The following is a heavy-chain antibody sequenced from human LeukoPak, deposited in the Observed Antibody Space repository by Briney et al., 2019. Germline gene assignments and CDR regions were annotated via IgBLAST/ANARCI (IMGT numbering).Heavy chain of an antibody. D-gene: IGHD3-22*01. J-gene: IGHJ4*02. CDR3: TRIFYYGTRGYYPDF. CDR2: SKNKDYAYST. V-gene: IGHV3-72*01. Sequence: GGSLRLSCAASGFTFSDHHMDWVHQAPGKGLEWIGRSKNKDYAYSTVYAASVKGRFTFSRDDPKNSLYLQMNSLTTEDTAVYYCTRIFYYGTRGYYPDFWGQGTLVTVSS. CDR1: GFTFSDHH.